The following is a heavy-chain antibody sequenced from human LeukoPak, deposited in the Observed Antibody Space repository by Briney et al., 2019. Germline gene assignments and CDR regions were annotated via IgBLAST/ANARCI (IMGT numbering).Heavy chain of an antibody. CDR3: ARVGATSSGAFDI. V-gene: IGHV1-2*02. Sequence: AASVKVSCKASGYTFTGYYMHWVRQAPGQGLEWMGWINPNSGGTNYAQKFQGRVTMTRDTSISTAYMGLSRLRSDDTAVYYCARVGATSSGAFDIWGQGTMVTVSS. CDR2: INPNSGGT. D-gene: IGHD1-26*01. J-gene: IGHJ3*02. CDR1: GYTFTGYY.